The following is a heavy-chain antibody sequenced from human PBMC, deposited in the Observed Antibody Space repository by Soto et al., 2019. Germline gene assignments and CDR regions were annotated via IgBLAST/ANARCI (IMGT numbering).Heavy chain of an antibody. CDR2: IIPILGIA. Sequence: SSLKVSCKASGGTFSSYTISWVRQPPGQGLEWMGRIIPILGIANYVQKFQGRVTITADKSTTTAYMELSSLRSEDTAVYYCARVSDVVVVVVDASEAFDIWGQGTMVTV. D-gene: IGHD2-15*01. CDR3: ARVSDVVVVVVDASEAFDI. V-gene: IGHV1-69*02. CDR1: GGTFSSYT. J-gene: IGHJ3*02.